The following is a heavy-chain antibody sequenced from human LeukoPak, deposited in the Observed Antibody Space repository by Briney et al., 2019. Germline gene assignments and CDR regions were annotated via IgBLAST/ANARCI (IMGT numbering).Heavy chain of an antibody. CDR2: IYYSGST. V-gene: IGHV4-30-4*01. CDR3: ASLSRVAGTFSEFLC. CDR1: GGSISSGDYY. D-gene: IGHD2-15*01. J-gene: IGHJ4*02. Sequence: SQTLSLTCTVSGGSISSGDYYWSWIRQPPGKGLEWIGYIYYSGSTYYNPSLKSRVTISVDTSKNQFSLKLSSVTAADTAVYYCASLSRVAGTFSEFLCWGQGTLVTVSS.